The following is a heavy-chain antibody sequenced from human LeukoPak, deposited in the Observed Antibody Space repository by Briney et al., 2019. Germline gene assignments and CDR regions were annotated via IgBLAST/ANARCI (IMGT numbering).Heavy chain of an antibody. J-gene: IGHJ4*02. V-gene: IGHV3-23*01. Sequence: GGSLRLSCAASGFTFSSYAMSWVRQAPGKGLEWVSAISGSGGNTYFADSVKGRFTISRDNSKNTLYLQMNSLRAEDTAVYYCARDGYNSHFDYWGQGTLVTVSS. D-gene: IGHD5-24*01. CDR2: ISGSGGNT. CDR1: GFTFSSYA. CDR3: ARDGYNSHFDY.